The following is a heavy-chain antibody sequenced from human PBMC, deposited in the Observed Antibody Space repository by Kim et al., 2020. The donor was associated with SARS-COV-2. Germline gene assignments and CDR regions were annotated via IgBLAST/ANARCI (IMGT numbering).Heavy chain of an antibody. V-gene: IGHV3-9*01. D-gene: IGHD5-18*01. J-gene: IGHJ5*02. CDR3: AKALLRYSYGFAGSQGP. Sequence: VKGQFTISRDNAKNSLYLQMNSLRAEDTALYYCAKALLRYSYGFAGSQGPWGQGTLVTVSS.